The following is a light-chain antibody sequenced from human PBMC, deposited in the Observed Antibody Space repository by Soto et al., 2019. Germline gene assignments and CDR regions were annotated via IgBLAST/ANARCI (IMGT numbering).Light chain of an antibody. V-gene: IGKV1-12*01. CDR1: EDISTW. CDR3: LHADSFLLIT. CDR2: AAS. J-gene: IGKJ5*01. Sequence: DIQMTQSPSSVSASVGDRVTITCRSSEDISTWLAWYQQKPGKAPKLLIYAASSLQSVVPSRFSGSGSGTALTLTISSLQPEDFATNYCLHADSFLLITFGQGTRLDIK.